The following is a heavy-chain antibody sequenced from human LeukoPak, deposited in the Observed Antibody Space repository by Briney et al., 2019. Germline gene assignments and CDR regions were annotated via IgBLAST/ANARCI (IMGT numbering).Heavy chain of an antibody. CDR2: ILNDENNR. CDR3: ATELIRDGGGDY. D-gene: IGHD3-16*01. V-gene: IGHV3-30-3*01. Sequence: GGPLRLSCAASGFSFSSYGMHGVRQAPGKGLEWVAVILNDENNRNYADSVKDRFSISRDNSKNTLYLQMNSLRAEDTAVYYCATELIRDGGGDYWGQGTLVTVSS. J-gene: IGHJ4*02. CDR1: GFSFSSYG.